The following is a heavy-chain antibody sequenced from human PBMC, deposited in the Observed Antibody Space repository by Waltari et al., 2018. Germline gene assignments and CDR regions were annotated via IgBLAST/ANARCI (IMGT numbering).Heavy chain of an antibody. V-gene: IGHV4-34*01. D-gene: IGHD6-19*01. CDR3: ARGHVAVATIDY. CDR1: GGSFSGYY. J-gene: IGHJ4*02. Sequence: QVQLQQWGAGLLKPSETLSLTCAVYGGSFSGYYWIWIRQPPGKGLEWIGEINHSGSTNYNPSLKSRVTISVDTSKNQFSLKLSSVTAADTAVYYCARGHVAVATIDYWGQGTLVTVSS. CDR2: INHSGST.